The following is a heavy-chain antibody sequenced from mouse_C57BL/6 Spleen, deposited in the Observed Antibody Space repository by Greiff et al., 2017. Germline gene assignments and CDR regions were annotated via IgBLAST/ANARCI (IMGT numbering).Heavy chain of an antibody. CDR3: TREYYCGSSNDYAMDY. V-gene: IGHV1-15*01. D-gene: IGHD1-1*01. Sequence: VQVVESGAELVRPGASVTLSCKASGYTFTDYEMHWVKQTPVHGLEWIGAIDPETGGTAYNQKFKGKAILTADKSASTAYIELRSLTSKDSAVYYCTREYYCGSSNDYAMDYWGQGTSVTVSS. CDR1: GYTFTDYE. J-gene: IGHJ4*01. CDR2: IDPETGGT.